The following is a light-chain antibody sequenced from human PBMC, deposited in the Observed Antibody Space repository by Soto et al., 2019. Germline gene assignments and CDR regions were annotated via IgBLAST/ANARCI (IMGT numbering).Light chain of an antibody. CDR3: SSYTSSSTGV. CDR1: SSDVGGYNY. J-gene: IGLJ2*01. CDR2: DVS. Sequence: QSALTQPASVSGSPGQSITISCTGTSSDVGGYNYVSWYQQHPGKAPKLMMYDVSNRPSGVSNRFSGSKSGNTASLTISGLQAEEEADYYCSSYTSSSTGVFGGGTKLTVL. V-gene: IGLV2-14*01.